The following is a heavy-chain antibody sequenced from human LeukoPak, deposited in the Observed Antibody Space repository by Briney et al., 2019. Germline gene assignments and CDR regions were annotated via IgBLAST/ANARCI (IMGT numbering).Heavy chain of an antibody. Sequence: PGGSLRLSCAASGFTFSSYSMNWVRQAPGKGLEWVSSISSSSSYIYYADSVKGRFTISRDNAKNSLYLQMNSLRAEDTAVYYCASAGQQLVLGYYYYGMDVWGQGTTVTVSS. V-gene: IGHV3-21*01. CDR1: GFTFSSYS. J-gene: IGHJ6*02. D-gene: IGHD6-13*01. CDR2: ISSSSSYI. CDR3: ASAGQQLVLGYYYYGMDV.